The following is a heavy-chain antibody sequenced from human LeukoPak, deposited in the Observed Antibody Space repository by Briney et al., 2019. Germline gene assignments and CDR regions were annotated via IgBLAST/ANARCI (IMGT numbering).Heavy chain of an antibody. CDR2: IFHTGTT. V-gene: IGHV4-38-2*01. CDR1: GYSIGRAFH. Sequence: SETLSLTCAVSGYSIGRAFHWGWVRQSPGKGLECLGNIFHTGTTYYNPSLKSRLTISLDTSKNQFSLKLDSVTAADTAVYYCARAGPFCSGGSCYFDYWGQGTLVTVSS. D-gene: IGHD2-15*01. CDR3: ARAGPFCSGGSCYFDY. J-gene: IGHJ4*02.